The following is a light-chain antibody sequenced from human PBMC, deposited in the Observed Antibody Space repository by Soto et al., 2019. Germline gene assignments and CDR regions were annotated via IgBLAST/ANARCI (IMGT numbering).Light chain of an antibody. Sequence: DIQMTQSPSTLSASVGDRVTITCRASQSISSWLAWYQQKPGKAPKLLIYGASSLESGVPSRFSCSGSVTEFTLTIDSLQPDDFATYYCQQYSRSSPTFGQGTKLEI. CDR1: QSISSW. CDR3: QQYSRSSPT. V-gene: IGKV1-5*01. CDR2: GAS. J-gene: IGKJ2*01.